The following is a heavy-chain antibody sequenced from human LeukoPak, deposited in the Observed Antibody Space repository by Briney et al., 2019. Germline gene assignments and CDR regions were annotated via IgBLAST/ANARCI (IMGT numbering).Heavy chain of an antibody. Sequence: GGSLRLSCAASGSSFSNYDMNWVRQAPGKGLEWVSSIINISSYVNYADSVKGRFIISRDNAKNSLYLQMNSLRAEDTAVYYCARRGAIFWYMDVWGKGTTVTVSS. J-gene: IGHJ6*03. CDR2: IINISSYV. V-gene: IGHV3-21*06. D-gene: IGHD3-3*01. CDR3: ARRGAIFWYMDV. CDR1: GSSFSNYD.